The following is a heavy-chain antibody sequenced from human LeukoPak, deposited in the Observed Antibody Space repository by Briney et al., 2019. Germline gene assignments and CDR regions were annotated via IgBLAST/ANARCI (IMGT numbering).Heavy chain of an antibody. Sequence: SETLSHTCAVSGGSISSGGYSWSWIRQPPGKGLEWIGYIYHSGSTYYNPFLKSRVTISVDRSKNQFSLKLSSVTAADTAVYYCARDAALQAFDIWGQGTMVTVSS. CDR3: ARDAALQAFDI. J-gene: IGHJ3*02. V-gene: IGHV4-30-2*01. CDR2: IYHSGST. CDR1: GGSISSGGYS.